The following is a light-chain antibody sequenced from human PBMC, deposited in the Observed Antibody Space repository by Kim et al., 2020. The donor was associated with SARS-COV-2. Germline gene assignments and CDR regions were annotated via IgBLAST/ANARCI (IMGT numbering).Light chain of an antibody. CDR1: SSNIGSYNY. CDR2: DVN. J-gene: IGLJ3*02. CDR3: SSFTTRSTLV. V-gene: IGLV2-14*03. Sequence: GHSITNCCTGTSSNIGSYNYVSWHQQHPGKAPPLMIYDVNSRPSGISSRFSGAKSGSAASLTISGLQAEDEADYYCSSFTTRSTLVFGGGTKVTVL.